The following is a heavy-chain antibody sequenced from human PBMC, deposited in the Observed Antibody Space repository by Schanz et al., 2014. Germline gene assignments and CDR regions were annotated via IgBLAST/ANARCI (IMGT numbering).Heavy chain of an antibody. CDR2: MNPNSGNP. J-gene: IGHJ4*02. Sequence: LVQIGDAVKKPGASVKVSCKASGSTFTRYSIHWVRQAPGQGLEWLGWMNPNSGNPGFAQKFRGRVTMTRNTAMSTDYRERHGLTTEDEAVYYCARGLTFDDGGKGTRVTVSA. CDR3: ARGLTFDD. CDR1: GSTFTRYS. V-gene: IGHV1-8*02.